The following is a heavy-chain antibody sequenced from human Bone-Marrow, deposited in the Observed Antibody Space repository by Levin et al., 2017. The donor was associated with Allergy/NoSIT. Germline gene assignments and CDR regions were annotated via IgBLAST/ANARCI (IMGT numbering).Heavy chain of an antibody. D-gene: IGHD4/OR15-4a*01. J-gene: IGHJ4*02. CDR1: GGTFSSYT. CDR3: AGVGRTRAGDYFDY. CDR2: IIPILGIA. Sequence: PGGSLRLSCKASGGTFSSYTISWVRQAPGHGLEWMGRIIPILGIANYAQKFQGRVTLTADKSTSTAYMELSSLRSEDTAVYYCAGVGRTRAGDYFDYWGQGTLVTVSS. V-gene: IGHV1-69*02.